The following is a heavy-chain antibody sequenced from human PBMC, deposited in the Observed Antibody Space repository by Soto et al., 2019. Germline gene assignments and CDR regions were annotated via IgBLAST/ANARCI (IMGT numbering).Heavy chain of an antibody. CDR1: GGSISSYY. CDR2: IYTSGST. V-gene: IGHV4-4*07. J-gene: IGHJ6*02. Sequence: SETLSLTCTVSGGSISSYYWSWIRQPAGKGLEWIGRIYTSGSTNYNPSLKSRVTMSVDTSKNQFSLKLSSVTAADAAVYYCARVGHQLLWSSYGMDVWGQGTTVTVSS. CDR3: ARVGHQLLWSSYGMDV. D-gene: IGHD2-2*01.